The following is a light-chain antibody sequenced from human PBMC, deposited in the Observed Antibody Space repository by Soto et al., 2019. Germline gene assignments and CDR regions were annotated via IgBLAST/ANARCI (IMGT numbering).Light chain of an antibody. CDR2: GDN. J-gene: IGLJ3*02. Sequence: QSVLTQPPSVSGAPGQRVAISCTGSSTNIGANYHVHWYQQLPGTAPKVLIYGDNNRPSGVPDRFSASKSATSASLAITGLQAEDEADYYCHSYDSSLSGWVFGGGTKLTVL. CDR1: STNIGANYH. CDR3: HSYDSSLSGWV. V-gene: IGLV1-40*01.